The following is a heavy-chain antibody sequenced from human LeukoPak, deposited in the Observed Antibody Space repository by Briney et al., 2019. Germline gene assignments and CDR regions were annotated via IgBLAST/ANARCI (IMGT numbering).Heavy chain of an antibody. CDR3: ARDRDYGGNLDFDY. J-gene: IGHJ4*02. Sequence: SSLKVSCKASGGTFSSYAISWVRQTPGQGLEWMGRIIPILGIANYAQKFQGRVTITADKSTSTAYMELSSLRSEDTAVYYCARDRDYGGNLDFDYWGQGTLVTVSS. CDR2: IIPILGIA. V-gene: IGHV1-69*04. CDR1: GGTFSSYA. D-gene: IGHD4-23*01.